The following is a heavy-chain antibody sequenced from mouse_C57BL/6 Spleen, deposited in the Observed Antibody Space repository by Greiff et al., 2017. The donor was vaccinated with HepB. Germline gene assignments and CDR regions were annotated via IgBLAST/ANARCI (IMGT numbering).Heavy chain of an antibody. CDR2: IYPGDGDT. V-gene: IGHV1-80*01. D-gene: IGHD1-1*01. J-gene: IGHJ4*01. CDR1: GYAFSSYW. Sequence: VQLQQSGAELVKPGASVKISCKASGYAFSSYWMNWVKQRPGKGLEWIGQIYPGDGDTNYNGKFKGKATLTADKSSSTAYMQLSSLTSEASAVYFCARGTVVATDYAMDYWGQGTSVTVSS. CDR3: ARGTVVATDYAMDY.